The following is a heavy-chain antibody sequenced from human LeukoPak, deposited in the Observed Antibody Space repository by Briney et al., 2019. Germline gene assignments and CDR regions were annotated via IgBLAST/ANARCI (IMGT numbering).Heavy chain of an antibody. CDR2: ISYDGSNK. CDR3: ARDPGAAFDY. J-gene: IGHJ4*02. Sequence: TGGSLRLSCAASGFTFSSYAMHWARQAPGKGLEWVAVISYDGSNKYYADSVKGRFTISRDNSKNTLYLQMNSLRAEDTAVYYCARDPGAAFDYWGQGTLVTVSS. D-gene: IGHD1-26*01. CDR1: GFTFSSYA. V-gene: IGHV3-30-3*01.